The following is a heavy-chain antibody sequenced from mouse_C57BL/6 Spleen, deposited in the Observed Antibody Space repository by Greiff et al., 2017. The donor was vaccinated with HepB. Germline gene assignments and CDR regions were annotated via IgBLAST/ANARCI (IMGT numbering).Heavy chain of an antibody. CDR3: ARDRGYDYDYYAMDY. Sequence: EVLLVESGGGLVKPGGSLKLSCAASGFTFSSYAMSWVRQTPEKRLEWVATISDGGSYTYYPDNVKGRFTISRDNAKNNLYLQMSHLKSEDTAMYYCARDRGYDYDYYAMDYWGQGTSVTVSS. J-gene: IGHJ4*01. CDR1: GFTFSSYA. V-gene: IGHV5-4*01. CDR2: ISDGGSYT. D-gene: IGHD2-4*01.